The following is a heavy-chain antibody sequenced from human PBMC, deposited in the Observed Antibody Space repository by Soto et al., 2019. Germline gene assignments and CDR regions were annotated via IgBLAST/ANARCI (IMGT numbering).Heavy chain of an antibody. CDR3: ASSSLTGTTSRPYNWFDP. J-gene: IGHJ5*02. Sequence: SETLSLTCAVYGGSFSGYYWSWIRQPPGKGLEWIGEINHSGSTNYNPSLKSRVTISVDTSKNQFSLKLSSVTAADTAVYYCASSSLTGTTSRPYNWFDPWGQGTLVTVSS. CDR1: GGSFSGYY. D-gene: IGHD1-7*01. CDR2: INHSGST. V-gene: IGHV4-34*01.